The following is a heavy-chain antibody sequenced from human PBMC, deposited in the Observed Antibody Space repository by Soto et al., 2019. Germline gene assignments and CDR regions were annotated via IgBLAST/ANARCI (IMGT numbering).Heavy chain of an antibody. CDR3: ARSTPDYFDY. CDR2: IYYSGST. V-gene: IGHV4-59*01. J-gene: IGHJ4*02. CDR1: GGSISSYY. Sequence: SETLSLTCTVAGGSISSYYWSWIRQPPGKGLEWIGYIYYSGSTNYNPSLKSRVTISVDTSKNQFPLKLSSVTAADTAVYYRARSTPDYFDYWGQGTLVTVSS.